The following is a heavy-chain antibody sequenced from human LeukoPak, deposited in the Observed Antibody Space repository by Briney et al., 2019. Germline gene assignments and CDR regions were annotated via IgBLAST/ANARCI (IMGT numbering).Heavy chain of an antibody. CDR1: GFTFSNYA. CDR2: ISGSGGST. V-gene: IGHV3-23*01. D-gene: IGHD4-17*01. CDR3: AKPYRVTRLSFDY. Sequence: GGSLRLSCAASGFTFSNYAMSWVRQAPGKGLEWVSAISGSGGSTYYADSVKGRFTTSRDNPKNTLYLQMNSLRAEDTAVYYCAKPYRVTRLSFDYWGQGTLVTVSS. J-gene: IGHJ4*02.